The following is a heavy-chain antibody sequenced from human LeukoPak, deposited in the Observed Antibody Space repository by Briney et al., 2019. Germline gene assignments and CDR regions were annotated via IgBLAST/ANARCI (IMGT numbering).Heavy chain of an antibody. Sequence: PGGSLRLSCAASGFTFSSYSMRWVRQAPGKGLEWVSSISGSGDITYYADSVKGRFTISRDNSKNTLYLQMISLRAEDTAVYYCAKGVSSPTYYFDSWGQGTLVTVSS. D-gene: IGHD5/OR15-5a*01. CDR1: GFTFSSYS. CDR2: ISGSGDIT. V-gene: IGHV3-23*01. CDR3: AKGVSSPTYYFDS. J-gene: IGHJ4*02.